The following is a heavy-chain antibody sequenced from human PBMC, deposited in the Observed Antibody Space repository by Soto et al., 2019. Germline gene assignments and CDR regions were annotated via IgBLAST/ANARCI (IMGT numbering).Heavy chain of an antibody. CDR1: GYIFTSFG. D-gene: IGHD3-10*01. J-gene: IGHJ4*02. CDR2: GSTYNGNT. V-gene: IGHV1-18*01. Sequence: QVQLVQSGAEVKKPGASVKVSCKASGYIFTSFGITWVRQAPGQGLEWMGWGSTYNGNTKDAQKLQGRVTMSTDTSTSTAYMELRSLRADDTAVYYCTRGAGQGSGSYDWGQGTLVTVSS. CDR3: TRGAGQGSGSYD.